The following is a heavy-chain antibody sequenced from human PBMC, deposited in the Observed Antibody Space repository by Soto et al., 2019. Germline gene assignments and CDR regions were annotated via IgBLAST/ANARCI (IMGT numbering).Heavy chain of an antibody. D-gene: IGHD2-21*02. CDR1: GDSITSNSYY. CDR2: IYYSGST. CDR3: ARRRHIVVVTAIPMKNWFDP. V-gene: IGHV4-39*01. Sequence: SETLSLTCTVSGDSITSNSYYWGWIRQPPGKGLEWIGSIYYSGSTYYNPSLKSRVTISVDTSKNQFSLKLSSVTAADTAVYYCARRRHIVVVTAIPMKNWFDPWGQGTLVTVSS. J-gene: IGHJ5*02.